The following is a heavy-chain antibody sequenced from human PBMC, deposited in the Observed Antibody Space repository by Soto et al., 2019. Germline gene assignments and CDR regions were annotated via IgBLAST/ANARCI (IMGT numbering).Heavy chain of an antibody. J-gene: IGHJ4*02. CDR3: TRQGDSTMAIFDY. CDR1: GDSITSYY. Sequence: SETLSLTCTVSGDSITSYYWSWIRQPPGKGLEWIGEINGRGSTKYNPSLKSRVTMSVDPSKNQFSLRLTSVTAADTAVYYCTRQGDSTMAIFDYWAQGALVTVSS. V-gene: IGHV4-34*01. CDR2: INGRGST. D-gene: IGHD5-18*01.